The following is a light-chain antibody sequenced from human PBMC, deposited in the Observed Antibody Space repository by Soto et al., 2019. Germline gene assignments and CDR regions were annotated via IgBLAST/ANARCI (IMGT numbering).Light chain of an antibody. CDR2: GNF. CDR3: QSYGSSLSVV. Sequence: QSVLTQPPSVSGAPGQRVTISCTGSSSNIGAGYDVHWYQQHPGTAPKLLIYGNFNRPSGVPDRFSGSKSGTSASLAITGLEAEDEADYYCQSYGSSLSVVFGGGTKLTVL. J-gene: IGLJ2*01. CDR1: SSNIGAGYD. V-gene: IGLV1-40*01.